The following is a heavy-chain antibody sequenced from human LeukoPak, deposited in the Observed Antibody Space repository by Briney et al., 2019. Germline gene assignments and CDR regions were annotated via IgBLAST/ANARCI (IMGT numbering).Heavy chain of an antibody. CDR2: INPNSGDT. CDR1: GYTFSDYY. J-gene: IGHJ5*02. Sequence: GASVKVSCKTSGYTFSDYYIHWIRQAPGQGLEWVGWINPNSGDTDYAQKFQGRVTVTRDTSISTAYMELGRLRSDDTAVYYCAKDALLLWFGEGQNWFDPWGQGTLVTVSS. D-gene: IGHD3-10*01. V-gene: IGHV1-2*02. CDR3: AKDALLLWFGEGQNWFDP.